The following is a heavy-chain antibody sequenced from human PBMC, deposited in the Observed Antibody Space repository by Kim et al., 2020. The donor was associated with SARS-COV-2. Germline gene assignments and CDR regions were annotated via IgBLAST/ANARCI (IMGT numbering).Heavy chain of an antibody. CDR3: AKDRSALYVWVSDSGMDV. Sequence: GGSLRLSCAASGFTFSSYGMHWVRQAPGKGLEWVAVIWYDGSNKYYADSVKGRFTISRDNSKNTLYLQMNSLRAEDTAVYYCAKDRSALYVWVSDSGMDVWGQGTTVTVSS. V-gene: IGHV3-33*06. J-gene: IGHJ6*02. D-gene: IGHD3-16*01. CDR1: GFTFSSYG. CDR2: IWYDGSNK.